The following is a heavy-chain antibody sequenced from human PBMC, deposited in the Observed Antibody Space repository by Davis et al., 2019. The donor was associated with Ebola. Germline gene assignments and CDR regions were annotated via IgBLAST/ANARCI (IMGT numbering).Heavy chain of an antibody. J-gene: IGHJ4*02. CDR1: GYTFSSFW. V-gene: IGHV3-74*01. D-gene: IGHD4-11*01. Sequence: GESLKISCKGSGYTFSSFWMNWVRQAPGKGLEWVSRINNDGTSTNYTDVVRGRFTVSRDNAKNTLYLQMNDLRVEDTAVYYCATIGSSTSKGPTDYWGQGILVTVSS. CDR3: ATIGSSTSKGPTDY. CDR2: INNDGTST.